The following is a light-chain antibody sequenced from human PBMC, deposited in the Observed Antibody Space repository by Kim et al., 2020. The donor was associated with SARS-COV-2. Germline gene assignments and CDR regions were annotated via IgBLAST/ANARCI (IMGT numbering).Light chain of an antibody. J-gene: IGKJ4*01. CDR2: DVS. Sequence: EIVMTQSPATLSVSPGERATLSCRASRSISNNLAWYQQKPGQPPRLLIYDVSFRATGIPARFSGSGSGTEFTLTISSLQSEDFADYYCQQYNNWPPCTFGGGTKVDIK. CDR3: QQYNNWPPCT. CDR1: RSISNN. V-gene: IGKV3-15*01.